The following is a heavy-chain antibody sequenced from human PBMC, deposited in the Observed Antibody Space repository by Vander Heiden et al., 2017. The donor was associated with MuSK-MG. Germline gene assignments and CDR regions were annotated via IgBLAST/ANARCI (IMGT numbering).Heavy chain of an antibody. CDR1: GGSISSSSYY. CDR3: ARLPLRGVIGWNRRREPGWFDP. Sequence: QLQLQESGPGLVKPSETLCLTCTVSGGSISSSSYYWGWIRQHPGKGLEWIGSIYYSGSTYYNPSLKSRVTISVDTSKNQFSLKLSSVTAADTAVYYCARLPLRGVIGWNRRREPGWFDPWGQGTLVTVSS. J-gene: IGHJ5*02. CDR2: IYYSGST. V-gene: IGHV4-39*01. D-gene: IGHD3-10*01.